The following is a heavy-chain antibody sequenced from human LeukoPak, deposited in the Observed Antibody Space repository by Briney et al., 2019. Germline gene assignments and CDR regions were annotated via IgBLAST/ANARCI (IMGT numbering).Heavy chain of an antibody. CDR1: GFTFSSYG. J-gene: IGHJ6*02. D-gene: IGHD6-6*01. CDR3: AKAPIAARPYYYYGMDV. Sequence: GRSLRLSCAASGFTFSSYGMHWVRQAPGKGLEWVAVISYDGSNKYYADSVKGRFTISRDNSKNTLYLQMNSLRAEDTAVYYCAKAPIAARPYYYYGMDVWGQGTTVTVSS. V-gene: IGHV3-30*18. CDR2: ISYDGSNK.